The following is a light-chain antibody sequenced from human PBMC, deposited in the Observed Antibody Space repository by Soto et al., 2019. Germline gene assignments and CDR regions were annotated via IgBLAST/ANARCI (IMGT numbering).Light chain of an antibody. CDR3: QSFDSGLSGRV. V-gene: IGLV1-40*01. Sequence: QAVVTQPPSVSGAPGQRVTISCTGSSSNIGTGYDVHWYQHLPGTAPKLLIYGNNNRPSGVTDRFSGSKSGTSASLAITGLQAEDEADYYCQSFDSGLSGRVFGGGTKLTVL. J-gene: IGLJ3*02. CDR1: SSNIGTGYD. CDR2: GNN.